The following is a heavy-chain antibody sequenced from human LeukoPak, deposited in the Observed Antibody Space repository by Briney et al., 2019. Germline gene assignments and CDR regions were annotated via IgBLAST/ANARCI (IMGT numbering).Heavy chain of an antibody. V-gene: IGHV3-48*02. CDR3: ARDKGSGSYYEFDY. CDR1: GFTFSTYS. Sequence: GGSLRLSCAASGFTFSTYSMNWVRQAPGRGLEWVSYISSSSNTIYYADSVKGRFTISRDNAKSSLYLQMNSLRDEDTAVYYCARDKGSGSYYEFDYWGQGTLVTVSS. J-gene: IGHJ4*02. CDR2: ISSSSNTI. D-gene: IGHD1-26*01.